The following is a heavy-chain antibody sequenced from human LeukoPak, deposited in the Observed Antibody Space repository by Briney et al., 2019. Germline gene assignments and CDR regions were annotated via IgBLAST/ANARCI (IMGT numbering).Heavy chain of an antibody. D-gene: IGHD5-18*01. V-gene: IGHV3-48*03. CDR1: GFTFSSYE. J-gene: IGHJ4*02. CDR3: ARGGSGYSYGKIDS. Sequence: PGGSLRLSCVASGFTFSSYEMNWVRQAPGKGLEWVSYISESCSPIYNADSVKGRFTISRDNSKNSLYLQMNSLRVEDTAVYYCARGGSGYSYGKIDSWGQGILVTVSS. CDR2: ISESCSPI.